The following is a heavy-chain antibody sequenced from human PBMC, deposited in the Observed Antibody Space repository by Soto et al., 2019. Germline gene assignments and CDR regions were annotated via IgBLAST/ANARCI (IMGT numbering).Heavy chain of an antibody. CDR1: GGSTRNYF. V-gene: IGHV4-59*01. CDR2: IYYSGTT. J-gene: IGHJ5*02. D-gene: IGHD3-10*02. Sequence: PSETLSLTCTVSGGSTRNYFWSWIRQPPGKGLEWIGCIYYSGTTNYNSSLKSRVTISLDTSKNQFSLRLRSVTAADTAVYYCARYVNPYDPAVSFDPWGQGPLVTLSS. CDR3: ARYVNPYDPAVSFDP.